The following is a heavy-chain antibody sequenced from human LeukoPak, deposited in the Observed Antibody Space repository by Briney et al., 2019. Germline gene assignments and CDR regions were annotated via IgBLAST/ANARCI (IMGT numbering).Heavy chain of an antibody. D-gene: IGHD6-13*01. J-gene: IGHJ4*02. CDR3: ATSSWYRLAY. CDR2: SRNKADSYTA. V-gene: IGHV3-72*01. Sequence: SGGSLRLSGAAAGFTFSDSCMSWVRQAPGKGLGWVGRSRNKADSYTAEYAASVKGRFTISRDESKNSLYLQISSLETEDAAVYYCATSSWYRLAYWGQGSLVTVSS. CDR1: GFTFSDSC.